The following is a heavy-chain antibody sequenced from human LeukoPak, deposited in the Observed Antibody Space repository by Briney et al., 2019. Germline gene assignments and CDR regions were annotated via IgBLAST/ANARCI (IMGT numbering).Heavy chain of an antibody. CDR3: AKDGATVTTVGHFDY. V-gene: IGHV3-7*03. CDR2: ISQDGSER. J-gene: IGHJ4*02. D-gene: IGHD4-17*01. Sequence: GGSLRLSCAASGFTFSRHWMTWVRQAPGKGLEWVASISQDGSERYYVDSVKGRFTISRDNAKNSLYLQMNSLRAEDTAVYYCAKDGATVTTVGHFDYWGQGTLVTVSS. CDR1: GFTFSRHW.